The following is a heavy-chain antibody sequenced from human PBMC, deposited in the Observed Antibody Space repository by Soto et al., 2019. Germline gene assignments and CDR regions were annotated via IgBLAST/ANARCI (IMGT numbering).Heavy chain of an antibody. CDR2: ISYSGST. V-gene: IGHV4-59*01. CDR1: SDSISSYY. CDR3: ARGTSWQLPFDY. D-gene: IGHD6-13*01. Sequence: QVQLQESGPGLVKPSETLSLTCTVSSDSISSYYWSWIRQPPGKRLEWIGYISYSGSTDYNPSLKSRVTISGDTSKNQFSLKVSSVTAADTPVYYCARGTSWQLPFDYWGQGTLVTVSS. J-gene: IGHJ4*02.